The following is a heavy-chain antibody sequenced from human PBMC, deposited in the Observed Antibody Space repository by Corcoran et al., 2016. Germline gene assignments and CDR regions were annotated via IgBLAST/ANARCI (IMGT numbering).Heavy chain of an antibody. CDR1: GYSFTSYW. CDR2: IYPGDSDT. V-gene: IGHV5-51*01. CDR3: ARHVKGRTMNYYYYGMDV. Sequence: EVQLVQSGAEVKKPGESLKISCKGSGYSFTSYWIGWVRQMPGKGLEWMGIIYPGDSDTRYSPSFQGQVTISADKSISTAYLQWSSLKASDTAMYYCARHVKGRTMNYYYYGMDVWGQGTTVTVSS. J-gene: IGHJ6*02.